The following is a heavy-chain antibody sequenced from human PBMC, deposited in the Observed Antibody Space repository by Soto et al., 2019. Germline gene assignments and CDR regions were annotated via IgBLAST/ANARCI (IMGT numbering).Heavy chain of an antibody. V-gene: IGHV4-30-2*01. CDR2: IYHSGTT. Sequence: SETLSLTCDVTCGSLSSGGYSWSWIRQPPGKGLEWIGYIYHSGTTNYNPSLKSRVTISVDRSKNQFSLRLSSVTAADTAVYYFERDLIMVQGRWFYPWGQGKLVTGSS. CDR1: CGSLSSGGYS. D-gene: IGHD3-10*01. J-gene: IGHJ5*02. CDR3: ERDLIMVQGRWFYP.